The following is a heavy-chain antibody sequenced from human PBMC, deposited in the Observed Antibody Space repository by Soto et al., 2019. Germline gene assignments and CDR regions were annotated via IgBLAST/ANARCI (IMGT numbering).Heavy chain of an antibody. CDR1: GDSVSSTSAA. J-gene: IGHJ6*02. CDR2: AYYSSQWYN. D-gene: IGHD2-21*02. Sequence: SQTLSLTCAISGDSVSSTSAAWNWIRQSPSRGLEWLGRAYYSSQWYNDYAVSVRSRITVIPDTSKNQLSLQLNSVTPEDTAVYYCTKQKGDSRTYNGMDVWGQGTTVTVSS. V-gene: IGHV6-1*01. CDR3: TKQKGDSRTYNGMDV.